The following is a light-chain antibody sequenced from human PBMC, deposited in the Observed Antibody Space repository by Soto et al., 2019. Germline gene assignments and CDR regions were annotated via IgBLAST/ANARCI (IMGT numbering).Light chain of an antibody. Sequence: QSVLAQPASVSGSPGQSITISCTGTKYDIGAYNFVSWYQQHPGKAPKLMIYEVSNRPSGVSNRFSGSKSGSTASLTISGLQTEDEADYHCSSYSSSSIPYVFXTGTKVTVL. J-gene: IGLJ1*01. V-gene: IGLV2-14*01. CDR3: SSYSSSSIPYV. CDR1: KYDIGAYNF. CDR2: EVS.